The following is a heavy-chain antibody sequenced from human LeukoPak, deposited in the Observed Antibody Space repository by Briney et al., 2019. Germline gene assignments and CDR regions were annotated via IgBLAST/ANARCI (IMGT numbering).Heavy chain of an antibody. CDR1: GYTFTGYY. V-gene: IGHV1-2*04. D-gene: IGHD6-19*01. Sequence: ASVKVSCKASGYTFTGYYMHWVRQAPGQGLEWMGWINPNSGGTNYAQKFQGWVTMTRDTSISTAYMELSRLRSDDTAVYYCARAPIAVAGYYYYGMDVWGQGTTVTVSS. CDR3: ARAPIAVAGYYYYGMDV. CDR2: INPNSGGT. J-gene: IGHJ6*02.